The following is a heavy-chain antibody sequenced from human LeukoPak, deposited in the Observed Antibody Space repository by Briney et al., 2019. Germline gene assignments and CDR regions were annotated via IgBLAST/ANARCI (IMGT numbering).Heavy chain of an antibody. D-gene: IGHD6-6*01. CDR1: GYTLTELS. V-gene: IGHV1-24*01. CDR3: AKDARRGQLEDRYFDL. J-gene: IGHJ2*01. Sequence: ASVKVSCKVSGYTLTELSMHWVRQAPGKGLEWMGGFDPEDGETIYAQKFQGRVTMTEDTSTDTAYMELNSLRAEDTAVYYCAKDARRGQLEDRYFDLWGRGTLVTVSS. CDR2: FDPEDGET.